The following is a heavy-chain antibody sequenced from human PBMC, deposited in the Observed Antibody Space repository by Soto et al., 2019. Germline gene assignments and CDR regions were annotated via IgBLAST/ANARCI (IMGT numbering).Heavy chain of an antibody. Sequence: SETLSLTCSVSGDSVSTDDYYWSWIRHLPWEGLEWIGYIYYSGRTYYNPSLKSRVSMTVDTSNNHFSLKLTSVTAADTAVYYCARGSAYYYFFDHWGLGTLVTVSS. CDR1: GDSVSTDDYY. J-gene: IGHJ4*02. CDR2: IYYSGRT. V-gene: IGHV4-31*03. CDR3: ARGSAYYYFFDH. D-gene: IGHD3-22*01.